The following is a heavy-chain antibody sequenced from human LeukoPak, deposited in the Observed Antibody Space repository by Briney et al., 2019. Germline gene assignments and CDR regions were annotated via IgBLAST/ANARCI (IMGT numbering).Heavy chain of an antibody. CDR2: ICDDENYK. CDR1: GFTFNDYS. V-gene: IGHV3-33*01. CDR3: ARPYGDYASGGFDI. Sequence: GGSLRLSCAASGFTFNDYSLCWVRQAPGKGLEWVAVICDDENYKYYAESLKGRFTISRDNSKDTLYLQMNTVRAEDTAVYYCARPYGDYASGGFDIWGPGTMVTVPS. D-gene: IGHD4-17*01. J-gene: IGHJ3*02.